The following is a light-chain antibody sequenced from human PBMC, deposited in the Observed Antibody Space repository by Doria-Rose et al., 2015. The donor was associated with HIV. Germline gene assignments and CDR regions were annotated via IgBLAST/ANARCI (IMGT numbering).Light chain of an antibody. J-gene: IGKJ1*01. CDR3: HQYGTPWT. Sequence: TQSPGTLSLPPGERATLSCRASQSFSSTYLAWYQQKPGQAPSILIYDGSTRATGIPDRFSASGSGTDFTLTINRLEPEDFALYYCHQYGTPWTFGQGTKVEI. CDR1: QSFSSTY. CDR2: DGS. V-gene: IGKV3-20*01.